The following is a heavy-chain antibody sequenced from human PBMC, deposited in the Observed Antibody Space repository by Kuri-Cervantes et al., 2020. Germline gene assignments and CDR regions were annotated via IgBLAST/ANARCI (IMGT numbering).Heavy chain of an antibody. V-gene: IGHV3-69-1*01. CDR3: ARVPGSLSPLYYMDV. D-gene: IGHD2-15*01. J-gene: IGHJ6*03. Sequence: GGSLRLSCAASGFTFDDYAMHWVRQAPGKGLEWVSSITSYSRTYYADSVKGRFTISRDNAKNSLYLQLNSLRVEDTAVYYCARVPGSLSPLYYMDVWGKGTTVTVSS. CDR1: GFTFDDYA. CDR2: ITSYSRT.